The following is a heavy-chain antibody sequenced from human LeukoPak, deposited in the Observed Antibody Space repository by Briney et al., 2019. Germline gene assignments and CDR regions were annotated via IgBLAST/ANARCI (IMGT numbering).Heavy chain of an antibody. CDR3: AKSLGGGSDDAFDI. J-gene: IGHJ3*02. Sequence: PGGSLRLSCAASGLTFSSYAMSWVRRAPGKGLEWVSAISGSGVSTYYADSVKGRFTISRDNSKNTLYLQMNSLRAEDTAVYYCAKSLGGGSDDAFDIWGQGTMVTVSS. CDR1: GLTFSSYA. D-gene: IGHD2-15*01. CDR2: ISGSGVST. V-gene: IGHV3-23*01.